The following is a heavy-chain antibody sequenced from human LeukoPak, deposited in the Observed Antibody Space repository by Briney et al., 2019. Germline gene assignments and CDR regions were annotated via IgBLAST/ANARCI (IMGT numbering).Heavy chain of an antibody. Sequence: SQTLSLTCTVSGGSISSGGYYWSWIRQPPGKGLEWIGYIYHSGSTYYNPSLKSRVTISVDRSKNQFSLKLSSVTAVDTAVYYCARDSMVRGVISGHWGQGTLVTVSS. J-gene: IGHJ4*02. CDR3: ARDSMVRGVISGH. CDR2: IYHSGST. CDR1: GGSISSGGYY. D-gene: IGHD3-10*01. V-gene: IGHV4-30-2*01.